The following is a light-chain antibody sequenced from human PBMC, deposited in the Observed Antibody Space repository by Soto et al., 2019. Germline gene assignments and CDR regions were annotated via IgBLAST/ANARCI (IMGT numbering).Light chain of an antibody. V-gene: IGKV1-27*01. J-gene: IGKJ1*01. CDR2: DAS. Sequence: DIQMTQSPSSLSASIGDRVTITCRASQGIRNYLAWYQQKPGKVPKLLIYDASTLQSGVASRFSGSGSGTDFTLTISSLQPEDVATYYCQKYNSAPRTFGQGTRVEIK. CDR3: QKYNSAPRT. CDR1: QGIRNY.